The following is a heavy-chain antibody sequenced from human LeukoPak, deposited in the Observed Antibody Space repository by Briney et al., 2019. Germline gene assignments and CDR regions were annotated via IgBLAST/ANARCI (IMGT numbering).Heavy chain of an antibody. CDR3: ARFKGSAPPYYFDY. V-gene: IGHV4-59*08. Sequence: SETLSLTCTVSGGSISNFHWGWIRQPPVKGLEWIGYIYYSGSFNYNPSLKSRVTISVDTSKNQFSLKLSSVTAADTAVYYCARFKGSAPPYYFDYWGQGTVVTVPS. J-gene: IGHJ4*02. CDR1: GGSISNFH. CDR2: IYYSGSF.